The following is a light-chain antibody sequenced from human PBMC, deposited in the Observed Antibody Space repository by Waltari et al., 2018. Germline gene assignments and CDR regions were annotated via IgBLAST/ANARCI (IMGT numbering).Light chain of an antibody. Sequence: QSALTQPASVSGSPGQSITISCTGSSNDLGTYNLVSCYQQHPGKPPKLMFYGGTERPSGVSNRFSGSKSGNTASLTICVLQAEDEADYYCCSYAGSTTFLYVFGTGTKVTVL. CDR1: SNDLGTYNL. J-gene: IGLJ1*01. CDR3: CSYAGSTTFLYV. CDR2: GGT. V-gene: IGLV2-23*01.